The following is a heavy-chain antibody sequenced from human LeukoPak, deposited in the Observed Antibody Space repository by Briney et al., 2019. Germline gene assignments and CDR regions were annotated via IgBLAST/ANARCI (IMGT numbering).Heavy chain of an antibody. CDR2: IIPILGIA. CDR1: GYTFTGYY. V-gene: IGHV1-69*02. CDR3: ASARGIDFWSGYYDY. J-gene: IGHJ4*02. Sequence: ASVKVSCKASGYTFTGYYMHWVRQAPGQGLEWMGRIIPILGIANYAQKFQGRVTITADKSTSTAYMELSSLRSEDTAVYYCASARGIDFWSGYYDYWGQGTLVTVSS. D-gene: IGHD3-3*01.